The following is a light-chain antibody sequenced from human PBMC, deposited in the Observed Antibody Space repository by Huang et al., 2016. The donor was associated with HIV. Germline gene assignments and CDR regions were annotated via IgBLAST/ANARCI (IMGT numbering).Light chain of an antibody. Sequence: DIQLTQSPSSLSASVGDRVTITCWASQGISNYLAWYQQNPGKLPKLLIYAASTLQSGVPSRFSGSGSGTYCTLTISSLQPEDVATYYCQKYNSAPPTFGGGTKVEIK. J-gene: IGKJ4*01. V-gene: IGKV1-27*01. CDR1: QGISNY. CDR3: QKYNSAPPT. CDR2: AAS.